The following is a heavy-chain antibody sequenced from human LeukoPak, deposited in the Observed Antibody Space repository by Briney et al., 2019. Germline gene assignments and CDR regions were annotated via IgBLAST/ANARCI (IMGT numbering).Heavy chain of an antibody. Sequence: PGGSLRLSCAASGFTFSSYSMNWVRQAPGKGLEWVSSITGSSSYIYYADSVKGRFTISRDNAKNSLYLQMNSLRAEDTAVYYCARDRVNTGFYYGMDFWGQGTTVTVSS. CDR1: GFTFSSYS. CDR3: ARDRVNTGFYYGMDF. J-gene: IGHJ6*02. V-gene: IGHV3-21*01. D-gene: IGHD1/OR15-1a*01. CDR2: ITGSSSYI.